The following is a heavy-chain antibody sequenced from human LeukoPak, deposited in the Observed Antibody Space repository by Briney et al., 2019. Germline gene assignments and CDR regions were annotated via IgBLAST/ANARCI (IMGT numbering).Heavy chain of an antibody. CDR3: ARGGVRSLDY. V-gene: IGHV3-30*03. J-gene: IGHJ4*02. CDR1: GFTFSSYA. CDR2: ISYDGSNK. Sequence: PGRSLRLSCAASGFTFSSYAMHWVRQAPGKGLEWVAVISYDGSNKYFGDSVKGRFTIPRDNSQNTLFLQMNSLRAEDTAVYYCARGGVRSLDYWGQGTLVTVSS. D-gene: IGHD4-17*01.